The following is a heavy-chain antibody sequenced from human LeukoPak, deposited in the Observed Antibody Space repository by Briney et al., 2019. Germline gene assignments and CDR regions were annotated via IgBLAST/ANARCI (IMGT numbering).Heavy chain of an antibody. CDR1: GFVFSTYA. J-gene: IGHJ4*02. CDR2: IRGNGDT. V-gene: IGHV3-23*01. Sequence: PGGSLRLSCAASGFVFSTYAMSWVRQTPARGLEWVSSIRGNGDTFYADSVKGRFTLSRDDSRNTVYFQLNNLRVEDTAIYYCAKANWISDADAVWWGQGTLVTVSS. CDR3: AKANWISDADAVW. D-gene: IGHD1-1*01.